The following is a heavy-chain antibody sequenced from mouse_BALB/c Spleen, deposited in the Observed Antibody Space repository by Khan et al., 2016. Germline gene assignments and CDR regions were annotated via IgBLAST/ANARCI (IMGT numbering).Heavy chain of an antibody. Sequence: LQQSGPELMKPGASVKISCKASGYSFTSYYMHWVKQSHGKSLEWIGYIDPFNGGTSYNQKFKGKATLTVDKSSSTAYMHLSSLTSEDSAVYYCASSTPSFYAMDYWGQGTSVTVSS. CDR3: ASSTPSFYAMDY. CDR2: IDPFNGGT. D-gene: IGHD1-1*01. CDR1: GYSFTSYY. J-gene: IGHJ4*01. V-gene: IGHV1S135*01.